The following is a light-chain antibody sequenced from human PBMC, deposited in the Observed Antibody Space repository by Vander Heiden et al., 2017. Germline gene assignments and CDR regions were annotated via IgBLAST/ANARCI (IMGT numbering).Light chain of an antibody. CDR2: DVN. CDR3: SSNAGSNNLV. Sequence: QSALTQPPSASGSPGPPVTISCTGTSSDVGKYNHVSWYQQHPGKAPKLMIYDVNRRASGVPLRFSGSKSANTASLTVSGLQAEDEAVYYCSSNAGSNNLVFGGGTRLTVL. J-gene: IGLJ3*02. CDR1: SSDVGKYNH. V-gene: IGLV2-8*01.